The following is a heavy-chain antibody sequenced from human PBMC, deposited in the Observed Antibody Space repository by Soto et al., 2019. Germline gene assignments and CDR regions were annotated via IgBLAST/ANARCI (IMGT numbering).Heavy chain of an antibody. CDR3: AKVVVAAKTQYYYYGMDV. V-gene: IGHV3-33*06. CDR1: RFAVSSYG. Sequence: RKSGASGRFAVSSYGMHWVRKAPGKGLEWVAVIWYDGSNKYYADSVKGRFTISRDNSKNTLYLQMNSLRAEDTAVYYCAKVVVAAKTQYYYYGMDVWGQVTTVSVSS. D-gene: IGHD2-15*01. CDR2: IWYDGSNK. J-gene: IGHJ6*02.